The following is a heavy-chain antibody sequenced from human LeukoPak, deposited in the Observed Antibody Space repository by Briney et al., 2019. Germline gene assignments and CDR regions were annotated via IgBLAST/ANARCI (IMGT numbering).Heavy chain of an antibody. V-gene: IGHV3-30*01. Sequence: GRSLRLSCAASGFTFSSYAMHWVRQAPGKGLEWVAVISYDGSNKYYAYSVKGRFTISRGNSKNTMYLQMNSLRAEDTAVYYCAREASSSSTSWDYFDYWGQGTLVTVSS. CDR3: AREASSSSTSWDYFDY. CDR2: ISYDGSNK. D-gene: IGHD2-2*01. J-gene: IGHJ4*02. CDR1: GFTFSSYA.